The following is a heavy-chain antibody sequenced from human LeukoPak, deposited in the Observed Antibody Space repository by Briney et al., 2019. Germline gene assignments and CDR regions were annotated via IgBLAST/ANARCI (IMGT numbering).Heavy chain of an antibody. V-gene: IGHV3-21*01. CDR2: ISSSSSYI. J-gene: IGHJ4*02. Sequence: GGSLRLSCAASGFTFSSYSMYWVRQAPGKGLEWVSSISSSSSYIYYADSVKGRFTISRDNAKNSLYLQMNSLRAEDTAVYYCAREKIVVVTIEAFDYWGQGTLVTVSS. CDR1: GFTFSSYS. CDR3: AREKIVVVTIEAFDY. D-gene: IGHD3-22*01.